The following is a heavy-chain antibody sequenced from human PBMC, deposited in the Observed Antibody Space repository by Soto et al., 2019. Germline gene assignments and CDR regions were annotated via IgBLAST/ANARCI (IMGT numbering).Heavy chain of an antibody. J-gene: IGHJ6*02. Sequence: ESLKISCKCSGYRFSSYWIAWVLQMPGKGLEWMGIIYPGDSDTRYSPSFQGQVTMSVDKSNNTAYLHWSSLKASDTAMYYCARQGSNGAYYYYGMDVWGQGTTVTVSS. CDR2: IYPGDSDT. D-gene: IGHD2-8*01. V-gene: IGHV5-51*01. CDR1: GYRFSSYW. CDR3: ARQGSNGAYYYYGMDV.